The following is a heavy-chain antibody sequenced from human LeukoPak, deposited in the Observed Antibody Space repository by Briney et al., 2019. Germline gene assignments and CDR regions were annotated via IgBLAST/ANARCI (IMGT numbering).Heavy chain of an antibody. D-gene: IGHD3-16*01. Sequence: PSETLSLTCTVSGDSISSSSSDYFWTWIRQPPGKGLEWIGYIIYSGNTYYNPSLKSRVTMSLDKSKNQFSLKLRSVTAADTAIYYCARDGDFYYAMDVWGQGTTVTVSS. CDR1: GDSISSSSSDYF. CDR3: ARDGDFYYAMDV. V-gene: IGHV4-30-4*01. CDR2: IIYSGNT. J-gene: IGHJ6*02.